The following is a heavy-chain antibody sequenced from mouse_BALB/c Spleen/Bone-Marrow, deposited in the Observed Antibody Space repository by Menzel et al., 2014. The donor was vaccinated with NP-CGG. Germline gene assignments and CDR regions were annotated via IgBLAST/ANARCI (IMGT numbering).Heavy chain of an antibody. CDR3: ARDGSWFAY. CDR2: IRNKANGYTT. J-gene: IGHJ3*01. CDR1: GFTLTDYY. Sequence: EVKVVESGGGLVQPGGSLRLSCATSGFTLTDYYMSWVRQPPGKALEWSGFIRNKANGYTTEYSASVKGRFTISRDNSQSILYLQMNTLRAEDSATYYCARDGSWFAYWGQGTLVTVSA. V-gene: IGHV7-3*02.